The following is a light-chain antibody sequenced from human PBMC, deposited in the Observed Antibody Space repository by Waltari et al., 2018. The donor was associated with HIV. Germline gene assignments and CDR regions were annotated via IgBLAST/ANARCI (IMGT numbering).Light chain of an antibody. CDR2: DVT. CDR1: ISDVGAYNY. CDR3: ASHAGSKDV. Sequence: QSALTQPPSASGSPGQSVPISCTGTISDVGAYNYVSWFPPHPGKAPKLMIYDVTKRPSGGPDRFSGSKSGNTASLTVSGLQAEDEADYYCASHAGSKDVFGGGTRLTVL. J-gene: IGLJ2*01. V-gene: IGLV2-8*01.